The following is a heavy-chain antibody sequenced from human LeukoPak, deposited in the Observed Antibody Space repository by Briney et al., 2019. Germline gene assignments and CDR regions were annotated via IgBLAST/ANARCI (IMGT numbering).Heavy chain of an antibody. CDR3: ARAAYDSGGYTANHDF. D-gene: IGHD3-22*01. CDR1: GFTVSSNY. CDR2: LYDSGDT. V-gene: IGHV3-53*01. Sequence: GGSLRLSCAASGFTVSSNYMSWVRQAPGKGLEYVSVLYDSGDTYYAESVKGRFTISRDNSKNTVYLQMNSLRVEDTAVYYCARAAYDSGGYTANHDFWGQGTLVTVSS. J-gene: IGHJ4*02.